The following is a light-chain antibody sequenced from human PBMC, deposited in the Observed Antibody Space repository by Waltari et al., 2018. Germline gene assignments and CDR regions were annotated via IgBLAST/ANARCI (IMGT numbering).Light chain of an antibody. CDR2: GTS. CDR3: HQYHVPPLT. Sequence: DIVLTQSPATLSLSPGESGTLSCRASQSVSRHLAWYQQKPGQAPRRPIYGTSARAPGTPSRFRGSGSGTEFTLTISSLQAEDVAVYYCHQYHVPPLTFGQGTRLEIK. CDR1: QSVSRH. J-gene: IGKJ5*01. V-gene: IGKV3-15*01.